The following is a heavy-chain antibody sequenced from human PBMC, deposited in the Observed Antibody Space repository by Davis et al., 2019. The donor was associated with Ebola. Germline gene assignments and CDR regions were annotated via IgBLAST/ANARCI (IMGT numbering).Heavy chain of an antibody. D-gene: IGHD6-19*01. CDR3: ARDMGQSSGDFLDY. J-gene: IGHJ4*02. Sequence: PGGSLRLSCEGSGFIFSSYWIYWVRQAPGKGLEWVSRIKHDGSTTTYAGVVEGRFVISRDNDKNTVFLQMTGLRVDETAVYYWARDMGQSSGDFLDYWGQGILVTVSS. CDR1: GFIFSSYW. V-gene: IGHV3-74*01. CDR2: IKHDGSTT.